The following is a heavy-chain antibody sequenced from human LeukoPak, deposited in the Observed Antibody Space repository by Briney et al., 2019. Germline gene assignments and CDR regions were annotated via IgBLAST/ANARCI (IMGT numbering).Heavy chain of an antibody. V-gene: IGHV3-23*01. J-gene: IGHJ5*02. CDR3: ARGYSHNSGGWLDP. D-gene: IGHD5-12*01. Sequence: PGGSLRLSCAVSGFTFSHYAMSWVRQAPGTGLEWVGSLTDSGDATYYADSVKGRLTISRDNSNSTLYLHISGLRDEDTAVYYCARGYSHNSGGWLDPWDQGTLVTVSS. CDR2: LTDSGDAT. CDR1: GFTFSHYA.